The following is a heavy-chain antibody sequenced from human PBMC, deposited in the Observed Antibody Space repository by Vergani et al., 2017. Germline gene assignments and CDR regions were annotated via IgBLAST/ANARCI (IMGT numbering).Heavy chain of an antibody. CDR1: GYSFTSYW. Sequence: EVQLVQSGAEVKKPGESLKISCKCSGYSFTSYWIGWVRQMPGKGLEWMGIIYPGDSDTRYSPSFQGQVTISADKSISTAYLQWSSLKASDTAMYYCARLPLGYCSGGSCYRAYYYYGMDVWGQGTTVTVSS. D-gene: IGHD2-15*01. CDR2: IYPGDSDT. CDR3: ARLPLGYCSGGSCYRAYYYYGMDV. J-gene: IGHJ6*02. V-gene: IGHV5-51*01.